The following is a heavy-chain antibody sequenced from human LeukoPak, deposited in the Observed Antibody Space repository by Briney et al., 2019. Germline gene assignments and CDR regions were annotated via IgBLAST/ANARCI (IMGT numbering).Heavy chain of an antibody. V-gene: IGHV5-51*01. CDR3: ARRSRALTGTPFDY. CDR2: IYPDDSDT. D-gene: IGHD3-9*01. Sequence: GESPKISCKGSGYSFTTYWIDWVRQMPGKGLEWMGIIYPDDSDTRYSPSFQGQVTISADKSISTAYLQWSSLKASDTAMYYCARRSRALTGTPFDYWGQGTLVTVSS. J-gene: IGHJ4*02. CDR1: GYSFTTYW.